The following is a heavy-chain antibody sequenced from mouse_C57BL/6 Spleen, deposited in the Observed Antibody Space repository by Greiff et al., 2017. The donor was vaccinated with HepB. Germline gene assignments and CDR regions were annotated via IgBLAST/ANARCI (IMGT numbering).Heavy chain of an antibody. Sequence: EVKVVESGGGLVQPGESLKLSCESNEYEFPSHDMSWVRKTPGKRLELVAAINSDGGSTYYPNTMEKRFIISRDNTKKTLYLQMSSLRYEDTALYYCARYDYDEDSYAMDDWGQGTSVTVSS. D-gene: IGHD2-4*01. V-gene: IGHV5-2*01. CDR2: INSDGGST. CDR3: ARYDYDEDSYAMDD. J-gene: IGHJ4*01. CDR1: EYEFPSHD.